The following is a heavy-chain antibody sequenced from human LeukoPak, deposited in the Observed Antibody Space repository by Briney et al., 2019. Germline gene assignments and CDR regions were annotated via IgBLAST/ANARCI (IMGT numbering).Heavy chain of an antibody. CDR2: IYYSGST. V-gene: IGHV4-30-4*01. Sequence: SETLSLTCTVSGGPISSGDYYWSWIRQPPGKGLEWIGYIYYSGSTYYNPSLKSRVTISVDTSKNQFSLKLSSVTAADTAVYYCARDRLTMVRGVGNWFDPWGQGTLVTVSS. J-gene: IGHJ5*02. CDR3: ARDRLTMVRGVGNWFDP. CDR1: GGPISSGDYY. D-gene: IGHD3-10*01.